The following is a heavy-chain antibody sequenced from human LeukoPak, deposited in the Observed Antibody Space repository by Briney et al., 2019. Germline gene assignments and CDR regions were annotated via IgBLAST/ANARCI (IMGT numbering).Heavy chain of an antibody. CDR1: GFTFSSYG. CDR3: AKGSGRSTVTTFAFDI. V-gene: IGHV3-30*02. Sequence: GGSLRLSCAASGFTFSSYGMHWVRQAPGKGLEWVAFIRYDGRDKYYADSVKGRFTISRDNSKNTAYLQMNSLRAEDTAVYYCAKGSGRSTVTTFAFDIWGQGTMVTVSS. D-gene: IGHD4-17*01. J-gene: IGHJ3*02. CDR2: IRYDGRDK.